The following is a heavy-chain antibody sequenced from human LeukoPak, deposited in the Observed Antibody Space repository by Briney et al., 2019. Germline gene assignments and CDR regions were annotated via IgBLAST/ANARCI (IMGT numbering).Heavy chain of an antibody. CDR1: GFTLSNYF. J-gene: IGHJ4*02. D-gene: IGHD3-10*01. V-gene: IGHV3-33*01. CDR2: ILYDGSNK. CDR3: ARGFNSFDY. Sequence: PGGSLTLSCAASGFTLSNYFMHWVRQPPGKGLEWLAVILYDGSNKYYAGSLKGRFTISRDNSKNTLDLQMNSLRAEDTAVYHFARGFNSFDYWGQGTLVTISS.